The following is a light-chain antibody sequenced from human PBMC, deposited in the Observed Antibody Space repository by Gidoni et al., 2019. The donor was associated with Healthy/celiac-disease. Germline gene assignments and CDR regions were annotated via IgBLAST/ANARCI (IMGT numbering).Light chain of an antibody. Sequence: DIVMTQSPLSLPVTPGEPASISCRSSQSLLHSNGYNSLAWYLHKQGQSPQLLIYFGSNRASGVPDRFSGSGSGTDFTLKISRVEAEDVGVYYCMQALQTPTFGQGTRLEIK. CDR1: QSLLHSNGYNS. CDR3: MQALQTPT. V-gene: IGKV2-28*01. CDR2: FGS. J-gene: IGKJ5*01.